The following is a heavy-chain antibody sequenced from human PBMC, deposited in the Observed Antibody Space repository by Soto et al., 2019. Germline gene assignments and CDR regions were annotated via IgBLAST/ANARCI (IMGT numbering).Heavy chain of an antibody. CDR3: ARTTVTNFNIYYFDY. D-gene: IGHD4-17*01. Sequence: GASVKVSCKASGGTFSSYTISWVRQAPGQGLEWMGRIIPILGIANYAQKFQGRVTITADKSTSTAYMELSSLRSEDTAVYYCARTTVTNFNIYYFDYWGQGTLVTVSS. J-gene: IGHJ4*02. V-gene: IGHV1-69*02. CDR1: GGTFSSYT. CDR2: IIPILGIA.